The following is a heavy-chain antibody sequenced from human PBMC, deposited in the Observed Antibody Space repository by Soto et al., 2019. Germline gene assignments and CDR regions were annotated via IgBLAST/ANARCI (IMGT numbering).Heavy chain of an antibody. Sequence: QAQVVQSGAEVRKPGSSVKLSCKASEGTFNSYAIAWVRQAPGQGLEWMGGIIPYYNTLNYAQKFQDRVTLTADASTNTVYMELSSLRSDDTAVYFCASGASRWYPYFLDSWAQGTLVTVSS. CDR3: ASGASRWYPYFLDS. D-gene: IGHD6-13*01. CDR1: EGTFNSYA. J-gene: IGHJ4*02. V-gene: IGHV1-69*01. CDR2: IIPYYNTL.